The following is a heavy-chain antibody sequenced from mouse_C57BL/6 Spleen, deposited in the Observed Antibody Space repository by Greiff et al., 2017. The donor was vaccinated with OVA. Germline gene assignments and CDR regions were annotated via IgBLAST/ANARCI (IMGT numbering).Heavy chain of an antibody. CDR2: IDPENGDT. CDR1: GFNIKDDY. J-gene: IGHJ2*01. D-gene: IGHD1-1*01. V-gene: IGHV14-4*01. Sequence: EVQLQQSGAELVRPGASVKLSCTASGFNIKDDYMHWVKQRPEQGLEWIGWIDPENGDTEYASKFQGKATITADTSSNTAYLQLSSLTSEDNAVYYCTGGTTVVAPFDDWGQGTTLTVSS. CDR3: TGGTTVVAPFDD.